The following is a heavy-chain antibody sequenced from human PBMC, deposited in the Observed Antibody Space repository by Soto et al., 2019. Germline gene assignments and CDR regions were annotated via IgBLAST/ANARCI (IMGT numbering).Heavy chain of an antibody. Sequence: QVQLVQSGAEVKKPGASVKVSCKASGYTFTSYGISWVRQAPGQGLEWMGWISAYNGNTNYAQKLQGRVTMTTDTSTSTAYMELRSLRSDDTAVYYCARDPDYTDYYYCYGMDVWGQGTTVTVSS. CDR3: ARDPDYTDYYYCYGMDV. J-gene: IGHJ6*02. CDR2: ISAYNGNT. V-gene: IGHV1-18*01. CDR1: GYTFTSYG. D-gene: IGHD5-12*01.